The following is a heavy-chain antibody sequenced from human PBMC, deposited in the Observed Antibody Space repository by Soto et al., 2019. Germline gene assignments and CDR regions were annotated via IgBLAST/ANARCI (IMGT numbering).Heavy chain of an antibody. CDR2: IYYSGST. J-gene: IGHJ6*03. V-gene: IGHV4-59*01. D-gene: IGHD5-12*01. CDR3: ARVNSGYDYSYYYYMDV. Sequence: PSETLSLTCTVSGGSISSYYWSWIRQPPGKGLEWIGYIYYSGSTNYNPSLKSRVTIPVDTSKNQFSLKLSSVTAADTAVYYCARVNSGYDYSYYYYMDVWGKGTTVTVSS. CDR1: GGSISSYY.